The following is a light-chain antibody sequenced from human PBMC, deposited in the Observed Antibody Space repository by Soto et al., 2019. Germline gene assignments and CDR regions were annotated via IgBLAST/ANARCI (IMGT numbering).Light chain of an antibody. CDR3: QHYNSYSEA. CDR1: QTISSW. V-gene: IGKV1-5*03. J-gene: IGKJ1*01. Sequence: DIQMTQSPSTLSGFVVDRVTLRCRSSQTISSWLAWYQQKPGKPPKLLIYKASTLKSGVPSRFSGSGSGTEFTLTISSLQPDDFATYYCQHYNSYSEAFGQGTKVDIK. CDR2: KAS.